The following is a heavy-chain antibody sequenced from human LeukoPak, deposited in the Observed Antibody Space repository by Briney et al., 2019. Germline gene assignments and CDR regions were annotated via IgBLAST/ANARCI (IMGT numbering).Heavy chain of an antibody. CDR2: ISSIGST. CDR3: ARDPTTVTKGFDV. D-gene: IGHD4-17*01. J-gene: IGHJ3*01. Sequence: SETLSHTCSVSDDSFNSHYWTWIRHPPGKGLEWIGYISSIGSTNYNPSLKSRVTITVDTSKKQFSLKTTSVTAADTAVYYCARDPTTVTKGFDVWGQGTMVTVSS. V-gene: IGHV4-59*11. CDR1: DDSFNSHY.